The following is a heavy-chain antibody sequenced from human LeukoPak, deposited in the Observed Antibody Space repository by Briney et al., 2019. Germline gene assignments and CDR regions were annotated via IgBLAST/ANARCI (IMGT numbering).Heavy chain of an antibody. CDR3: AKGRALEVVAAFNY. Sequence: PGGSLRLSCAASGFTFSSYAMPWVRQAPGKGLEWVAVISYDGSNKYYADSVKGRFTISRDNSKNTLYLQMNSLRADDTAVYNCAKGRALEVVAAFNYWGQGTVVTVSS. CDR1: GFTFSSYA. J-gene: IGHJ4*02. CDR2: ISYDGSNK. D-gene: IGHD2-15*01. V-gene: IGHV3-30-3*01.